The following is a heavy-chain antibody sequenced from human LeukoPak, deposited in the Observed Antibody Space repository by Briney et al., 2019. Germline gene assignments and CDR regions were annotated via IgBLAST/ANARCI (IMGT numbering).Heavy chain of an antibody. CDR2: SYYSGST. CDR1: GGSISTSSYY. CDR3: ARTTKPYYDSSGSYVQWFDL. V-gene: IGHV4-39*01. D-gene: IGHD3-22*01. Sequence: PSETLSLTCTVSGGSISTSSYYWGWVRQPPGKGPEWIGYSYYSGSTYYNPSLRSRLTISVATSKNQISLRLSSVTAADTAVYYCARTTKPYYDSSGSYVQWFDLWGQGTLVSVSS. J-gene: IGHJ5*02.